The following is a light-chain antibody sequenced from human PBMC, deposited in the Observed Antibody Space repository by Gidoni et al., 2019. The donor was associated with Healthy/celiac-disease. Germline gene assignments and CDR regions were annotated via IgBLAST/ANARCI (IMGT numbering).Light chain of an antibody. Sequence: SYELTQPPSVSVSPGQTASITCSGDKLGDKYACWYQQKTGQSPVLVIYQDSKRPSGIPERFSGSNSGNTATLTISGTQAMDEADYYCQAWDSLHVVFGGGTKLTVL. V-gene: IGLV3-1*01. CDR1: KLGDKY. CDR3: QAWDSLHVV. CDR2: QDS. J-gene: IGLJ2*01.